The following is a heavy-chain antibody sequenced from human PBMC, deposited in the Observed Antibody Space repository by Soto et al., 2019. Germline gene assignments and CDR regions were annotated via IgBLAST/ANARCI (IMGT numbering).Heavy chain of an antibody. CDR1: GFIFSSCG. CDR2: ISYDAINK. Sequence: QAQLVESGGGVVQPGRSLRLSCAASGFIFSSCGMHWVRQAPGKGLEWVAVISYDAINKYYGDSVKGRFAISRDNSKNTLYLQMNSLSADDTAVYYCVQDRGPFGDGRERGDYWGQGTLVAVSS. D-gene: IGHD3-16*01. J-gene: IGHJ4*02. CDR3: VQDRGPFGDGRERGDY. V-gene: IGHV3-30*18.